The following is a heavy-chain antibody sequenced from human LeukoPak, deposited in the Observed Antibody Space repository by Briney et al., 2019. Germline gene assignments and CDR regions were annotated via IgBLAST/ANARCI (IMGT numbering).Heavy chain of an antibody. J-gene: IGHJ2*01. CDR1: GYTFTNYY. Sequence: ASVKVSCKTFGYTFTNYYIHWVRQAPGQGLEWMGIINPSGGSTSYAQKFQGRVTMTRDTSTSTVYMDLSSLRSEDTAVYYCARDSQGNFDLWGRGTLVTVSS. CDR2: INPSGGST. CDR3: ARDSQGNFDL. V-gene: IGHV1-46*01.